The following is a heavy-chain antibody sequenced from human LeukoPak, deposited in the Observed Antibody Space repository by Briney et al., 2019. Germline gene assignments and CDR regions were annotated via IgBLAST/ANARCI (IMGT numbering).Heavy chain of an antibody. Sequence: ASVKVSXKASGYTFTSYDINWVRQATGQGLEWIGWMNPNSGNTGYAQKFQGRVTMTRNTSISTAYMELSSLRSEDTAVYYCAGGIYDSSGYFYWGQGTLVTVSS. CDR3: AGGIYDSSGYFY. D-gene: IGHD3-22*01. CDR1: GYTFTSYD. J-gene: IGHJ4*02. V-gene: IGHV1-8*01. CDR2: MNPNSGNT.